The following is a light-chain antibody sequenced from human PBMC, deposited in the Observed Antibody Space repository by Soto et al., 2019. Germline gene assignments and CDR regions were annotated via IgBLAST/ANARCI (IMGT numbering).Light chain of an antibody. V-gene: IGKV1-39*01. CDR2: AAS. Sequence: DIQMTQSPSSLSASVGETITITCRACQSISSSLNWFQHSPGQPPKLLLFAASNLHAGVPPRFSGSGSGTSFSLTIRSLQPEDFATYYCQQSFNLPRTFGPGTMVDIK. CDR1: QSISSS. CDR3: QQSFNLPRT. J-gene: IGKJ1*01.